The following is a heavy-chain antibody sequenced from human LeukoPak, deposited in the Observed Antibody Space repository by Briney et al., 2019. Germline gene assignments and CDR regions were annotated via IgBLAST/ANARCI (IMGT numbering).Heavy chain of an antibody. CDR3: ARVGTVTTAFYNWFDP. Sequence: PSETLSLTCAVYGGSFSAYYWSWIRQPPGKGLEWIGEINHSGNTNYNPSAKSRVIISIDTSKNQLSLNLRSVTAADTAIYYCARVGTVTTAFYNWFDPWGQGTLVTVSS. CDR2: INHSGNT. J-gene: IGHJ5*02. CDR1: GGSFSAYY. V-gene: IGHV4-34*01. D-gene: IGHD4-17*01.